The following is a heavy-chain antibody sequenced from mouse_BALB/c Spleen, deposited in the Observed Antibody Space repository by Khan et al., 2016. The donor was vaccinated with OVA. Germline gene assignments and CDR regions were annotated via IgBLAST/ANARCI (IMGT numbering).Heavy chain of an antibody. V-gene: IGHV2-6-7*01. CDR1: GFSLTGYG. CDR3: ARDYYGNYREAMDY. D-gene: IGHD2-1*01. CDR2: IWGDGST. J-gene: IGHJ4*01. Sequence: QVQLKQSGPGLVAPSQRLSITCTVSGFSLTGYGVNWVRQPPGKGLEWLGMIWGDGSTDYNSVLKSRLSISKDNSKSQVFLKMNSLQTDDTARYYSARDYYGNYREAMDYWGQGTSVTVSS.